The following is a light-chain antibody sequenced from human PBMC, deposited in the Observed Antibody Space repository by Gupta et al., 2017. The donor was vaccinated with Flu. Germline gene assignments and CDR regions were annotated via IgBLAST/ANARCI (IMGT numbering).Light chain of an antibody. CDR1: SRTVVGHDY. CDR3: GSYSSASTYVNGSGTYV. J-gene: IGLJ1*01. CDR2: EIT. Sequence: GTSRTVVGHDYVSGNKHYPGKAPKPGMYEITKLSSGVSSRLSGSKSGNTASLSVSALQTENEADYYCGSYSSASTYVNGSGTYVFGKGTKVTVL. V-gene: IGLV2-14*01.